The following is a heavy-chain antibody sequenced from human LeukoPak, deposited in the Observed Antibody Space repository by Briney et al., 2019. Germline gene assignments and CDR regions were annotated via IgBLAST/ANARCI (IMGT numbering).Heavy chain of an antibody. V-gene: IGHV4-34*01. D-gene: IGHD6-19*01. CDR2: INHSGST. CDR3: VFDLAVGGYDAFDI. CDR1: GGSFSGYF. J-gene: IGHJ3*02. Sequence: SETLSLTCAVYGGSFSGYFWNWIRQPPGKGLEWIGEINHSGSTNYNPSLKSRVTMSVDTSKNQFSLRLSSVTAADTAVYYCVFDLAVGGYDAFDIWGQGTVVTVSS.